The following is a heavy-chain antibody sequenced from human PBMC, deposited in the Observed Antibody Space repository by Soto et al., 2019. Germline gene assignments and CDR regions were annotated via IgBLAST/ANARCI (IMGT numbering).Heavy chain of an antibody. CDR2: INHSGST. CDR1: GGSFSGYY. CDR3: ARVSRELRNYYYYGMDV. J-gene: IGHJ6*02. Sequence: KPSETLSLTCAVYGGSFSGYYWSWIRQPPGKGLEWIGEINHSGSTNYNPSLKSRVTISVDTSKNQFSLKLSSVTAADTAVYYCARVSRELRNYYYYGMDVWGQGTTVTVSS. V-gene: IGHV4-34*01. D-gene: IGHD1-7*01.